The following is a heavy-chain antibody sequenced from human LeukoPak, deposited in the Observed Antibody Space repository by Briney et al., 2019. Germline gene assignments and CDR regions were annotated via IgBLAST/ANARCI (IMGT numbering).Heavy chain of an antibody. J-gene: IGHJ6*03. CDR3: ASVGVPGYSGYVHYYYYYMDV. D-gene: IGHD5-12*01. CDR2: IKQDGSEK. CDR1: GFTYSSYC. Sequence: GGSLRLSCAVSGFTYSSYCMSWVRQAPGKGLEGVAGIKQDGSEKYYVDSVKGRFTISRDNDKNSLYLQMNSLRVEDTAVYYCASVGVPGYSGYVHYYYYYMDVWGKGTTVTVSS. V-gene: IGHV3-7*01.